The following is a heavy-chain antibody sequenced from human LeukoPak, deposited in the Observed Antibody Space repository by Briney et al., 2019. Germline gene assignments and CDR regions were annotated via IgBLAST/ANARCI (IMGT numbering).Heavy chain of an antibody. D-gene: IGHD3-10*01. V-gene: IGHV1-69*06. Sequence: SVKVSCKASGGTFSSYAVSWVRQAPGQGLEWMGGIIPIFGTANYAQKFQGRVTITADKSTSTAYMELSSLRSEDTAVYYCVRSIAYYYYGMDVWGKGTTVTVSS. CDR2: IIPIFGTA. CDR1: GGTFSSYA. J-gene: IGHJ6*04. CDR3: VRSIAYYYYGMDV.